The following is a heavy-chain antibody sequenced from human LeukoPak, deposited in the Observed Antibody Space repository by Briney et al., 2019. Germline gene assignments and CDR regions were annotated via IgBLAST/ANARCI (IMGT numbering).Heavy chain of an antibody. CDR2: IYYSGST. CDR3: ARGGYCSSTSCPGFDP. Sequence: SETLSLTCTVSAGSISSYYWSWLRQPPGKGLEWIGYIYYSGSTNYNPSLKSRVTISVDTSKNQFSLKLSSVTAADTAVYYCARGGYCSSTSCPGFDPWGQGTLVTVSS. CDR1: AGSISSYY. D-gene: IGHD2-2*01. J-gene: IGHJ5*02. V-gene: IGHV4-59*01.